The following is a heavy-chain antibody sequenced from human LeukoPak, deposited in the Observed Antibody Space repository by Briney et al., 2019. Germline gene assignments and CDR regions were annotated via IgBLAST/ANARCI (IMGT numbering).Heavy chain of an antibody. D-gene: IGHD3-9*01. J-gene: IGHJ6*02. CDR1: GLTFSSYA. CDR3: AGRTGLYFYGMDV. CDR2: ISSSGSTI. V-gene: IGHV3-48*02. Sequence: GGSLRLSCAASGLTFSSYAMNWVRRAPGKGLEWVSYISSSGSTIYYADSVKGRFTISRDNAKNSLYLQIKSLRDEDTAVYYCAGRTGLYFYGMDVWGQGTTVTVSS.